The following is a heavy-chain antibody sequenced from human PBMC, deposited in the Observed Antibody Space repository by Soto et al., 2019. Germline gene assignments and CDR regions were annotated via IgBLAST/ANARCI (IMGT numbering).Heavy chain of an antibody. V-gene: IGHV4-39*02. Sequence: SETLSLTCTVAGGSISNGNPYWSWIRQSPGKGLEWIGSIYYSGSIYYSGSTYYNPSLKSRVTISVDTSKNHFSLKLSSVTAADTVLFYCARNLGEGYFNYGGQGTLVTVSS. CDR1: GGSISNGNPY. CDR2: IYYSGST. J-gene: IGHJ4*02. CDR3: ARNLGEGYFNY.